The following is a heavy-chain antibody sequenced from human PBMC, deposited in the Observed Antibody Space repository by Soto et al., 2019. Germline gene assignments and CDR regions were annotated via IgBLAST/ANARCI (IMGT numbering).Heavy chain of an antibody. D-gene: IGHD2-15*01. V-gene: IGHV3-21*01. CDR3: ARVCSVSREYYYYGMDV. CDR1: GFTFSSYS. J-gene: IGHJ6*02. Sequence: EVQLVESGGGLVKPGGSLRLSCAASGFTFSSYSMNWVRQAPGKGLEWVSSISSSSSYIYYADSVKGRFTISRDNAKNSLYLQMNSLRAEDTAVYYCARVCSVSREYYYYGMDVWGQGTTVTVSS. CDR2: ISSSSSYI.